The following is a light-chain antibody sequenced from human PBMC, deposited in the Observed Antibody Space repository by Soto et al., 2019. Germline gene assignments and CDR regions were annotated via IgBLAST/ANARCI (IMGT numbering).Light chain of an antibody. V-gene: IGKV3-20*01. CDR2: GAL. J-gene: IGKJ1*01. CDR3: QQYGSSRGT. Sequence: ETATLSCRASPSVTSCPAWYQQTPGQAPRLLIYGALNRATGIPARFSGSGSGTDFTLTISRLEPEDFAVYYCQQYGSSRGTFGQGTKV. CDR1: PSVTSC.